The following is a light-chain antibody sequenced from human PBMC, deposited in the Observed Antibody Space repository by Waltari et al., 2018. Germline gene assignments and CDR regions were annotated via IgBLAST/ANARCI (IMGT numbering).Light chain of an antibody. V-gene: IGLV2-8*01. CDR1: SSDVGGYNY. CDR3: SSYAGSNNLV. Sequence: QSALTQPPSASGSRGQSVTIPCTGTSSDVGGYNYVPWYQHHPGEAPQLIIFEVHKRPSGVPDRFSGSKSGNTASLTVSGLQAEDDADYYCSSYAGSNNLVFGTGTKVTVL. J-gene: IGLJ1*01. CDR2: EVH.